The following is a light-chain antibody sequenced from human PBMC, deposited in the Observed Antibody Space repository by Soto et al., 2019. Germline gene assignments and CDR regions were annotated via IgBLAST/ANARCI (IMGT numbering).Light chain of an antibody. J-gene: IGKJ5*01. Sequence: IVLPQSPGTLSLSPGERATLSCMASQSVASGHLAWYQQTPGQAPRLLVSDASSRATGIPDRFSGSASGTDFTLTISRLEPEDSAMYYCQQYGTAPITFGQGTLLEIK. CDR1: QSVASGH. CDR3: QQYGTAPIT. V-gene: IGKV3-20*01. CDR2: DAS.